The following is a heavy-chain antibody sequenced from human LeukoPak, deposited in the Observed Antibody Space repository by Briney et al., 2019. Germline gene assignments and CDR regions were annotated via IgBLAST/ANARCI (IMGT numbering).Heavy chain of an antibody. Sequence: ASVKVSCKVSGYTLTELSMHWVRQAPGKGLEWMGGFDPEDGETIYAQKSQGRVTITADKSTSTAYMELSSLRSEDTAVYYCARGPHRSPRRYSSSLDYWGQGTLVTVSS. CDR3: ARGPHRSPRRYSSSLDY. V-gene: IGHV1-24*01. CDR1: GYTLTELS. J-gene: IGHJ4*02. D-gene: IGHD6-6*01. CDR2: FDPEDGET.